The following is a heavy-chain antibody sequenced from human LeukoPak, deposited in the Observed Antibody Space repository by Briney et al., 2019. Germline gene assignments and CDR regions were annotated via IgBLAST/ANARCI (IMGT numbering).Heavy chain of an antibody. CDR1: GFTISSYA. D-gene: IGHD6-6*01. Sequence: PGRSLRLSCAASGFTISSYAMHWVRQAPGKGLEWVAVISYDGSNKYYADSVKGRFTISRDNSKNTLYLQMNSLRAEDTAVYYCARSVWRSSFDAFDIWGQGTMVTVSS. V-gene: IGHV3-30-3*01. J-gene: IGHJ3*02. CDR3: ARSVWRSSFDAFDI. CDR2: ISYDGSNK.